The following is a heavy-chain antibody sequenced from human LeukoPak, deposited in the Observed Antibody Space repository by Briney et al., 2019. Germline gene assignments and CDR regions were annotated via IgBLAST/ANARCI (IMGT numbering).Heavy chain of an antibody. CDR2: INSNSGST. D-gene: IGHD6-19*01. CDR1: GYTFTDYY. V-gene: IGHV1-2*02. J-gene: IGHJ4*02. CDR3: ARVRVYSSGWNFDY. Sequence: ASVKVSCKASGYTFTDYYVHWVRQAPGQGLEWMGWINSNSGSTSYARNFQGRVTMTRDTSISTLYVELSSLRSDDTAVYYCARVRVYSSGWNFDYWGQGTLVTVSS.